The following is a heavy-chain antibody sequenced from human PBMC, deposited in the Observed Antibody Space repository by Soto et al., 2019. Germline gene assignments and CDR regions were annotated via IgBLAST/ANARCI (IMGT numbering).Heavy chain of an antibody. J-gene: IGHJ4*02. D-gene: IGHD3-22*01. CDR1: GGSISSSSYY. V-gene: IGHV4-39*01. Sequence: QLQLQESGPGLVKPSETLSLTCTVSGGSISSSSYYWGWIRQPPGKGLEWIGSIYYSGSTYYNPSLKSRVTISVDTSKNQFSLKLSSVTAADTAVYYCATITMIVVVIGYWGQGTLVTVSS. CDR3: ATITMIVVVIGY. CDR2: IYYSGST.